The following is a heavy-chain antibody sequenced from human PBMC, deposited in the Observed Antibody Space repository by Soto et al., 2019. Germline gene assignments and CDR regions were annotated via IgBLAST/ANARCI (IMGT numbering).Heavy chain of an antibody. CDR3: ASRDPGTSVDY. D-gene: IGHD1-7*01. CDR2: IYRTGST. Sequence: SETLSLTCAVSGGSFTSNNWWTWVRQPPGQGLEWIGEIYRTGSTNYDPSLKSRVTISLDKSENQFSLKVTSLTAADTAVYYCASRDPGTSVDYWGQGTLVTVSS. J-gene: IGHJ4*02. CDR1: GGSFTSNNW. V-gene: IGHV4-4*02.